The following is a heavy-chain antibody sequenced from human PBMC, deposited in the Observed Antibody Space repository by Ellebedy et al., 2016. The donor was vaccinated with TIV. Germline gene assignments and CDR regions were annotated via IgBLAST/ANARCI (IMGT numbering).Heavy chain of an antibody. CDR2: ISSSGNTL. CDR1: GFTFSDYY. V-gene: IGHV3-11*04. D-gene: IGHD1-7*01. J-gene: IGHJ4*02. CDR3: ARVAGTTPVFHY. Sequence: GESLKISCAASGFTFSDYYMTWIRQAPGKGLEWISYISSSGNTLNYADSVRGRFTISRDNANNSLYLQMNSLRAEDTAVYYCARVAGTTPVFHYWGQGTLVTVSS.